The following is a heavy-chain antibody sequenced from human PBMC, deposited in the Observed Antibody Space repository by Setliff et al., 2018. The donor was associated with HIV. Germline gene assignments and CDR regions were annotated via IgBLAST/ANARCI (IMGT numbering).Heavy chain of an antibody. CDR3: ARVLKGYSSSYEAFDI. J-gene: IGHJ3*02. Sequence: ASVKVSCKASGGTFSSYAINWVRQAPGHGLEWMGGVIPTRGITNYAQKFQGRVTITADKSTSTAYMELSSLRSEDTAVYYCARVLKGYSSSYEAFDIWGQGTMVTVS. D-gene: IGHD6-13*01. CDR1: GGTFSSYA. CDR2: VIPTRGIT. V-gene: IGHV1-69*10.